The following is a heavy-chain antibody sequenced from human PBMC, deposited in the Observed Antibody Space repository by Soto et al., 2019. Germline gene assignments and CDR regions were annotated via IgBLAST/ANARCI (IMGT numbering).Heavy chain of an antibody. V-gene: IGHV1-18*04. CDR1: GYTFTSYG. CDR2: ISANDGNT. Sequence: QVQLVQSGAEVKKPGASVKVSCKASGYTFTSYGISWVRQAPGQGLEWIGWISANDGNTNYAQNLQGRLTMTTDTATNTAYMELRSLTSDDTAVYYCARDLAVRTTTGGPDFWGQGTLVTVSS. J-gene: IGHJ4*02. CDR3: ARDLAVRTTTGGPDF. D-gene: IGHD3-3*01.